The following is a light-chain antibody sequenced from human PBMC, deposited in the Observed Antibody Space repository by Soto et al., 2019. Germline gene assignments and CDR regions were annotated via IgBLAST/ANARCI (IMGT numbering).Light chain of an antibody. CDR3: CSLTTSHTYV. V-gene: IGLV2-14*03. Sequence: QSALTQPASGSGSPGQSITISCTGTSSDIGHYDYVSWYQQHPGKAPKLMIYHVTYRPSGVSNRYSGSKSGNSASLTISGLQADDEADYYCCSLTTSHTYVFGSGTKAPS. CDR1: SSDIGHYDY. J-gene: IGLJ1*01. CDR2: HVT.